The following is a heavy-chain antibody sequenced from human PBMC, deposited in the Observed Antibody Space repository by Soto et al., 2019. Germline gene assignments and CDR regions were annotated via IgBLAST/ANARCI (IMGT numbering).Heavy chain of an antibody. V-gene: IGHV1-69*13. D-gene: IGHD1-1*01. J-gene: IGHJ4*02. Sequence: ASVKVSCKASGGTFSSYAISWVRQAPGQGLEWMGGIIPIFGTANYAQKFQGRVTITADESTSTAYMELSSLRSEDTAVYYCASPLSDGIYFDYWGQGTLVTVSS. CDR1: GGTFSSYA. CDR3: ASPLSDGIYFDY. CDR2: IIPIFGTA.